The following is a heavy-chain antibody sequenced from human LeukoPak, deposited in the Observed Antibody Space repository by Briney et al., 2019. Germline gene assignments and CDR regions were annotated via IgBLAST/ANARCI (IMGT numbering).Heavy chain of an antibody. CDR1: GYTFTDYA. D-gene: IGHD3-22*01. V-gene: IGHV7-4-1*02. J-gene: IGHJ4*02. Sequence: ASVKVSCKPSGYTFTDYAINWVRQAPGQGLGYMGWVNTNTGNPTYAQGFTGRFVFSSDSSVSTAYLQISSLKAEDTAEYFCARGYDSSGYFSDWGQGTLVTVSS. CDR3: ARGYDSSGYFSD. CDR2: VNTNTGNP.